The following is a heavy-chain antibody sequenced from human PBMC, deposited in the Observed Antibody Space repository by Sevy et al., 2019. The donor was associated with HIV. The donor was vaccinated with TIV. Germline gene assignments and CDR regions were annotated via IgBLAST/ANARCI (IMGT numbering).Heavy chain of an antibody. D-gene: IGHD3-22*01. V-gene: IGHV3-48*03. CDR1: GFTFSSYE. CDR2: ISSSGSTL. Sequence: GGSLRLSCAASGFTFSSYEMNWVRQAPGKGLEWVSYISSSGSTLYYADSVKGRFTISRDNAKNSLYLQINSLRAEDTAVYYCARGGRYYDSSGYPTFDYWGQGTLVTVSS. CDR3: ARGGRYYDSSGYPTFDY. J-gene: IGHJ4*02.